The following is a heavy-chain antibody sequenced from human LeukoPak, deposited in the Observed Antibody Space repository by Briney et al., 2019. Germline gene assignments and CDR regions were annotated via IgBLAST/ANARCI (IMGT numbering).Heavy chain of an antibody. CDR1: GGSISSYY. Sequence: SETLSLTCTVSGGSISSYYWSWIRQPPGKGLEWIGYIYYSGSTNYNPSLKSRVTISVDTSKNQFSLKLSSVTAADTAVYYCARIPQRITMVRGVTLYNWFDPWGQGTLVTVSS. J-gene: IGHJ5*02. CDR3: ARIPQRITMVRGVTLYNWFDP. D-gene: IGHD3-10*01. V-gene: IGHV4-59*12. CDR2: IYYSGST.